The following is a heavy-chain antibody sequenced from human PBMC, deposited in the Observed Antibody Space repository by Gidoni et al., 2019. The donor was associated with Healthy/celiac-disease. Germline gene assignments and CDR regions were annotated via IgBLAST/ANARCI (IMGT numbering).Heavy chain of an antibody. J-gene: IGHJ5*02. D-gene: IGHD6-19*01. CDR3: ARAVSIQWLVRPSIKRNNWFDP. Sequence: QVQLQQWGAGMLKPSETLSLTGAVYGGAFSGYDWSGSRQPPGKGREWIGEINHSGSTNYNPALKSRVTISVDTSKNQFSLKLSSVTAADTAVYYCARAVSIQWLVRPSIKRNNWFDPWGQGTLVTVSS. CDR1: GGAFSGYD. V-gene: IGHV4-34*01. CDR2: INHSGST.